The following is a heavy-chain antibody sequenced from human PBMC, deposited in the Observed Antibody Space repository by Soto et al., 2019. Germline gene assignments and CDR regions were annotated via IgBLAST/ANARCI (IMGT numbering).Heavy chain of an antibody. J-gene: IGHJ6*02. V-gene: IGHV3-33*01. CDR3: ARARRGSAVTTPRLMDV. D-gene: IGHD4-17*01. CDR2: IWYDGSNK. Sequence: QVQLVESGGGVDQPGRSLRLSCAASGFTFSSYGMHWVRQAPGKGLEWVAVIWYDGSNKYYADSVKGRFTISRDNSKNTLYRQMNSLRAEGTAVYYCARARRGSAVTTPRLMDVWGQGTTVTVSS. CDR1: GFTFSSYG.